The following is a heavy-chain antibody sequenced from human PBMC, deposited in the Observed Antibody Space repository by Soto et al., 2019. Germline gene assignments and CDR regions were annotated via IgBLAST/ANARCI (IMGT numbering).Heavy chain of an antibody. Sequence: SVKVSCKASGGTFSSYAISWVRQAPGQGLEWMGGIIPIFGTANYAQKFQGRVTITADESTSTAYIELSSLRSEDTAVYYCARDRGSHTTAAFDIWGQGTMVTVSS. CDR1: GGTFSSYA. CDR3: ARDRGSHTTAAFDI. V-gene: IGHV1-69*13. J-gene: IGHJ3*02. D-gene: IGHD1-26*01. CDR2: IIPIFGTA.